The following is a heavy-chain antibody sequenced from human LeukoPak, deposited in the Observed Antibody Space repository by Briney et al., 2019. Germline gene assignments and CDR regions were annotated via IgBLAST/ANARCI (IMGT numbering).Heavy chain of an antibody. D-gene: IGHD3-16*02. Sequence: ASVKVSCKVSGYTLTELSMHWVRQAPGKGLEWMGGFDPEDGETIYAQKFQGRVTMTGDTSTDTAYMELSSLRSEDTAVYYCATARVTRLGELSYWGQGTLVTVSS. CDR2: FDPEDGET. V-gene: IGHV1-24*01. CDR3: ATARVTRLGELSY. J-gene: IGHJ4*02. CDR1: GYTLTELS.